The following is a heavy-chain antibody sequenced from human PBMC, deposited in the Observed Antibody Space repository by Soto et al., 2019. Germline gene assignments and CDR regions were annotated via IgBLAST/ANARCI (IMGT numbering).Heavy chain of an antibody. J-gene: IGHJ4*02. CDR3: ARDRLRYFDWLTHYFDY. V-gene: IGHV3-30-3*01. CDR2: ISYDGSNK. Sequence: QVQLVESGGGVVQPGRSLRLSCAASGFTFSSYAMHWVRQAPGKGLEWVAVISYDGSNKYYADSVKGRFTISRDKSKNTLYLQMNSLRAEDTAVYYCARDRLRYFDWLTHYFDYWGQGTLVTVSS. CDR1: GFTFSSYA. D-gene: IGHD3-9*01.